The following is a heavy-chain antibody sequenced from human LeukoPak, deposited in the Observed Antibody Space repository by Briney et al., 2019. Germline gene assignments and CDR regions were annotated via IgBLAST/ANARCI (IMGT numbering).Heavy chain of an antibody. CDR2: IYYSGST. CDR1: GGSIRSYY. CDR3: AREGDNYGNWFDP. Sequence: PSEPLSLTCTVSGGSIRSYYWSWIRQPPGKGLEWIGYIYYSGSTNYNPSLKSRVTISLDTSKNQFSLKLSSVTAADTAVYYCAREGDNYGNWFDPWGQGTLVTVSS. D-gene: IGHD5-18*01. V-gene: IGHV4-59*01. J-gene: IGHJ5*02.